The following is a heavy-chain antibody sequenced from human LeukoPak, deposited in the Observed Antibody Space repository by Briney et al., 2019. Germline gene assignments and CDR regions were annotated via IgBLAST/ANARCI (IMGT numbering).Heavy chain of an antibody. D-gene: IGHD1-26*01. Sequence: GGSLRLSCAASGFTFSSYGMHWVRQAPGKGLEWVAVIWYDGSNKYYADSVKGRFTIPRDNSKNTLYLQMNSLRAEDTAVYYCARDPSGSYYSRYYYYYYMDVWGKGTTVTVSS. CDR2: IWYDGSNK. J-gene: IGHJ6*03. V-gene: IGHV3-33*01. CDR3: ARDPSGSYYSRYYYYYYMDV. CDR1: GFTFSSYG.